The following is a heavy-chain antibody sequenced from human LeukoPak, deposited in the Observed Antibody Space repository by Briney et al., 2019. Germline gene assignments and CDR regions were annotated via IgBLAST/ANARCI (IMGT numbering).Heavy chain of an antibody. J-gene: IGHJ4*02. D-gene: IGHD6-13*01. V-gene: IGHV1-18*01. CDR3: AKVAGDRMDY. CDR2: ISANNGKT. Sequence: EASVKVSCKASGYKFATYGFCWVRQAPGHGLEWMGWISANNGKTAYAQKFQGRVTLTTDTSTTTAYLELRTLRPDETAVYYCAKVAGDRMDYWGQGTLVTVSS. CDR1: GYKFATYG.